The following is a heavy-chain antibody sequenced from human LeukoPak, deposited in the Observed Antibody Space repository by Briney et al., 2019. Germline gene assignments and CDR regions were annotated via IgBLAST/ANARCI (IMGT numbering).Heavy chain of an antibody. CDR1: GGSISSSNW. J-gene: IGHJ3*02. V-gene: IGHV4-4*02. CDR3: ARGFNYYDSSGYPHDAFDI. D-gene: IGHD3-22*01. CDR2: IYHSGST. Sequence: ISAVAGGSISSSNWWSWVRQPPGKGLEWIGQIYHSGSTNYNPSLKSRVTISVDTSKNQFSLKLSSVTAADTAVYYCARGFNYYDSSGYPHDAFDIWGQGTMVTVSS.